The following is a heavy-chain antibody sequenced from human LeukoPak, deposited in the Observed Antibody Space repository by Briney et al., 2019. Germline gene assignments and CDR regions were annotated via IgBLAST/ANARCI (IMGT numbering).Heavy chain of an antibody. V-gene: IGHV3-74*01. D-gene: IGHD3-22*01. CDR3: ARAPSEIGGYYPEYFRH. J-gene: IGHJ1*01. Sequence: GGSLRLSCAASGFTFSSYWMHWVRQAPGKGLVWVSRIKSDGSTNYADSVKGRFTISRDNAKSTVSLQMNSLRAEDTGVYYCARAPSEIGGYYPEYFRHWGQGTLVTVSS. CDR1: GFTFSSYW. CDR2: IKSDGST.